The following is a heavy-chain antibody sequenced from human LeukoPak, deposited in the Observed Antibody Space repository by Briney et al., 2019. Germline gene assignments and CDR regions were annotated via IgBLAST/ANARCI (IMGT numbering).Heavy chain of an antibody. Sequence: PSETLSLTCTVSGGSISSYYWSWMRQPPGKGLEWIGYIHYSGSTNYNPSLKSRVTISLDTSRTQFSLKLTSVTAADTAVYYCASTEWNYARWGQGILVTVSS. CDR3: ASTEWNYAR. J-gene: IGHJ4*02. V-gene: IGHV4-59*08. CDR2: IHYSGST. D-gene: IGHD1-7*01. CDR1: GGSISSYY.